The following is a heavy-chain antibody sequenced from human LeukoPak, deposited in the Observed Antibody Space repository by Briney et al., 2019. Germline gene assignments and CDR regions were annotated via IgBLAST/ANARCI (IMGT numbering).Heavy chain of an antibody. V-gene: IGHV3-23*01. CDR3: AESFDAFTRPPSFFDY. D-gene: IGHD2/OR15-2a*01. Sequence: GGSLRLSCAASSVSFSSYALSWVRQAPGKGLEWVSAISGSGGSTYYADSVKGRFTISRDNPKSTLYLQINSMRGDHTVLYYCAESFDAFTRPPSFFDYWGQGTLVTVSS. CDR1: SVSFSSYA. CDR2: ISGSGGST. J-gene: IGHJ4*02.